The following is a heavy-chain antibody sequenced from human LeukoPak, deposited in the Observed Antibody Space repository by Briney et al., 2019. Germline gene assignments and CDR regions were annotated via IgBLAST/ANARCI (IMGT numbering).Heavy chain of an antibody. D-gene: IGHD6-19*01. CDR2: INHSGST. V-gene: IGHV4-39*07. CDR1: GDSIRSGSYY. CDR3: ARRPPGYSSGWYYFDY. J-gene: IGHJ4*02. Sequence: SSETLSLTCTISGDSIRSGSYYWGWIRQPPGKGLEWIGEINHSGSTNYNPSLKSRVTISVDTSKNQFSLKLSSVTAADTAVYYCARRPPGYSSGWYYFDYWGQGTLVTVSS.